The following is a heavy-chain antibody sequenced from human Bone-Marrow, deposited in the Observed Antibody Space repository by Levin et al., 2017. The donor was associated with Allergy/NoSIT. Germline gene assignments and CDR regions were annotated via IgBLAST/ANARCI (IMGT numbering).Heavy chain of an antibody. CDR2: INEDGTKM. J-gene: IGHJ3*01. Sequence: GESLKISCTVSGFTFSDYWMTWFRQGPGKGLQWVANINEDGTKMYYVDSVKGRFSISRDNAQNSVYLQMDSLRADDTALYYCARDTNYHESTTYYDVFDVWGHGTMVIVSS. CDR3: ARDTNYHESTTYYDVFDV. CDR1: GFTFSDYW. D-gene: IGHD3-22*01. V-gene: IGHV3-7*01.